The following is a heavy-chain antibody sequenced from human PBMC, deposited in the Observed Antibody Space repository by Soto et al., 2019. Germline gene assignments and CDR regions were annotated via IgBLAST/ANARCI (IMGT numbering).Heavy chain of an antibody. D-gene: IGHD4-4*01. J-gene: IGHJ4*02. CDR1: FGSLRVSNVF. V-gene: IGHV4-39*01. Sequence: LGTPSPPCTVFFGSLRVSNVFWGWVRPPPGKGLEWIGNIDYSGTAYFNPSLGTRVTFLVDTSKNQFSLTLYSVTAADTAVYYCARTTGRHLDFWGQGILVTVSS. CDR2: IDYSGTA. CDR3: ARTTGRHLDF.